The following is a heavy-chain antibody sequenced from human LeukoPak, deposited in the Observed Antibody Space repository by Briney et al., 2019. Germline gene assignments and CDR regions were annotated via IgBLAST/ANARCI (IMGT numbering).Heavy chain of an antibody. CDR1: GGSISSSYSY. CDR3: ARAHSIASYYYGVDV. D-gene: IGHD2/OR15-2a*01. Sequence: SETLCLTCTVSGGSISSSYSYWGWIRQPPGKGLEWIGNIYYSGSTYYSPSLTSRVTVSVDTSENQFSLKLSSVTAADTAVYYCARAHSIASYYYGVDVWGQGTTVTVSS. CDR2: IYYSGST. J-gene: IGHJ6*02. V-gene: IGHV4-39*07.